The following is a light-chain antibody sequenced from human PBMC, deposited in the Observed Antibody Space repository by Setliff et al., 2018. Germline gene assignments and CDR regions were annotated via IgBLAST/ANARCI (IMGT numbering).Light chain of an antibody. Sequence: SVLTQPASVSGSPGQSITISCTGTSSDVGGYNYVSWYQQHPGKAPKLMIYDVSNRPSGVSNRFSGSKSGNTASLTISGLQAEDEADYYCSSFTGTSYDFGTGTKVTV. J-gene: IGLJ1*01. CDR3: SSFTGTSYD. CDR2: DVS. CDR1: SSDVGGYNY. V-gene: IGLV2-14*03.